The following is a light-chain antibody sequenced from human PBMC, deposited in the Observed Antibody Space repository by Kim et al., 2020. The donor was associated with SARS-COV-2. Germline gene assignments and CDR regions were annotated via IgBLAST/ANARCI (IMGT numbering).Light chain of an antibody. Sequence: QSVVTQPASVSGSPGQSITISCTGTSSDVGSYNLVSWYQHHPGKAPKVMIYDVSKRPSGVSNRFSGSKSGNTASLTISGLQAEDEADYYCCSYAGSRTSWVFGGGTQLTVL. J-gene: IGLJ3*02. CDR3: CSYAGSRTSWV. V-gene: IGLV2-23*02. CDR2: DVS. CDR1: SSDVGSYNL.